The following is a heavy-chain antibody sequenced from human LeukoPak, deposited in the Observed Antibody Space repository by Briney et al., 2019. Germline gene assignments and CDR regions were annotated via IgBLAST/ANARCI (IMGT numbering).Heavy chain of an antibody. V-gene: IGHV3-11*04. CDR3: ARDMVAEAGTRWGDY. Sequence: GGSLRLSCAASGFIFSDYYMGWVRQAPGKGLEWVSYISNKGSSSTTYYADSVKGRFTISRDNAKNSLYLQMNSLRAEDTAVYYCARDMVAEAGTRWGDYWGQGTLVTVSS. J-gene: IGHJ4*02. D-gene: IGHD6-19*01. CDR1: GFIFSDYY. CDR2: ISNKGSSSTT.